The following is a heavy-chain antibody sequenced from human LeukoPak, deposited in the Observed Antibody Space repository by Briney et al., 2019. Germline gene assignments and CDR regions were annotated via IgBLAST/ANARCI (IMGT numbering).Heavy chain of an antibody. Sequence: ASVKVSCKASGYSFTGYYVHWVRQAPGQGLEWMGWINPDSGGTNFAQIFQGRVTMTRDTSISTTYMELSRLTPDDTAVYYCARDAISRGIIDYWGQGSLVTVSS. D-gene: IGHD3-10*01. V-gene: IGHV1-2*02. CDR2: INPDSGGT. J-gene: IGHJ4*02. CDR3: ARDAISRGIIDY. CDR1: GYSFTGYY.